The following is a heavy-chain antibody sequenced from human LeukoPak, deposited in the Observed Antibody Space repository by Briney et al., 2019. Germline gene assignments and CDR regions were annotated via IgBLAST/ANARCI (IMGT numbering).Heavy chain of an antibody. V-gene: IGHV1-46*03. CDR2: INPSGGST. CDR3: ARVDAAHYFDY. D-gene: IGHD2-15*01. CDR1: GYTFTGYY. J-gene: IGHJ4*02. Sequence: ASXKVSCKASGYTFTGYYMHWVRQAPGQGLEWMGIINPSGGSTSYAQKFQGRVTMTRDTSTSTVYMELSSLRSEDTAVYYCARVDAAHYFDYWGQGTLVTVSS.